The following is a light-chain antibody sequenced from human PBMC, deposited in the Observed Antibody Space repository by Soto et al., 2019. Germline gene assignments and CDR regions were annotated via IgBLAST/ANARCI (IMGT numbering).Light chain of an antibody. Sequence: QSVLTQPASVSGSPGQSITISCTGTSSDVGGYNYVSWYQQHPGKAPKLMIYDVSNRPPGVSNRFSGSKSGNTASLTISGLQAEDEADYYCSSYTSSFYVFGTGTKVTV. CDR3: SSYTSSFYV. CDR2: DVS. J-gene: IGLJ1*01. V-gene: IGLV2-14*01. CDR1: SSDVGGYNY.